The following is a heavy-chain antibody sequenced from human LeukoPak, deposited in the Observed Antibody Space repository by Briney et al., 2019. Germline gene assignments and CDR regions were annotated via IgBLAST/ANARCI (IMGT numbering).Heavy chain of an antibody. Sequence: NPSETLSLTCTVSGGSISSYYWSWLRQPAGKGLEWIGRIYTSGSTNYDPSLKSRVTMSVDTSKNQFSLKLSSVTAADTAVYYCARDNPPRTLDAFDIWGQGTMVTVSS. V-gene: IGHV4-4*07. CDR1: GGSISSYY. D-gene: IGHD1-14*01. CDR3: ARDNPPRTLDAFDI. J-gene: IGHJ3*02. CDR2: IYTSGST.